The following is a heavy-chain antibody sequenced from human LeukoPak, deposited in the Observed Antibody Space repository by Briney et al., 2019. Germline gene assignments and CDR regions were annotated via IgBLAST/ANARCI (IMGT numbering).Heavy chain of an antibody. CDR2: FDPEDGET. V-gene: IGHV1-24*01. CDR3: ATGAYNYGYWY. Sequence: ASVKLSFKVSGYTLTELSMHWMRQAPGKGIEWMGGFDPEDGETIYAQKFQGRVTMTEGTSTDTAYMELSSLRSEDTAVYYCATGAYNYGYWYWGQGTLVTVSS. CDR1: GYTLTELS. J-gene: IGHJ4*02. D-gene: IGHD5-18*01.